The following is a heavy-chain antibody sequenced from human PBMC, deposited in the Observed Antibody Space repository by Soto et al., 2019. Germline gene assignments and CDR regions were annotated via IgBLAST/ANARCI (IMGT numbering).Heavy chain of an antibody. Sequence: GGPLRLSCAASGFTFSSYAMSWVRQAPGKGLEWVSAISGSGGSTYYADSAKGRFTISRDNSKNTLYLQMNSLRAEDTAVYYCAKEGNDYGDPLNYWGQGTLVTVSS. CDR1: GFTFSSYA. V-gene: IGHV3-23*01. J-gene: IGHJ4*02. D-gene: IGHD4-17*01. CDR2: ISGSGGST. CDR3: AKEGNDYGDPLNY.